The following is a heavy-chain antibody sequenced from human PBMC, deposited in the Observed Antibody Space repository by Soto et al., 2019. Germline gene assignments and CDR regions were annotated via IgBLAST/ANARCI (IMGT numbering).Heavy chain of an antibody. CDR2: IYSGGST. D-gene: IGHD2-2*02. CDR3: AREIPHYYYGMDV. Sequence: EVQLVESGGGLIQPGGSLRLSCAASGFIVSNNYVRWVRQAPGKGLEWVSVIYSGGSTYYADSVKGRFTISRDNSKNTVYLQMNSLRVEDTAVYYCAREIPHYYYGMDVWGQGTTVTVSS. CDR1: GFIVSNNY. V-gene: IGHV3-53*01. J-gene: IGHJ6*02.